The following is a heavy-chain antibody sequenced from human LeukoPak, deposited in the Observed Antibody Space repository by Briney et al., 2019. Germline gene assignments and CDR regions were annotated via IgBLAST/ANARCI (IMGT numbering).Heavy chain of an antibody. CDR3: ATARADYGDYNSFYYMDV. V-gene: IGHV4-34*01. Sequence: SETLSLTCAVYGGSFSGYYWSWIRQPPGKGLEWIGEINHSGSTNYNPSLKSRVTISLDTSRNQFSLKLSSVTAADTAVYFCATARADYGDYNSFYYMDVWGKGTTVTVSS. J-gene: IGHJ6*03. CDR2: INHSGST. CDR1: GGSFSGYY. D-gene: IGHD4-17*01.